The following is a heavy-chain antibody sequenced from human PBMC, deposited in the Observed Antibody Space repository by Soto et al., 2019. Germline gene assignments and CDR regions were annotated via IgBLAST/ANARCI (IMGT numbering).Heavy chain of an antibody. Sequence: LRLSCVASGFTFTSYELNWVRQAPGKGLEWVSYISRSGGTIYYTDSVKGRFTISRDNAKNSLFLQMNSLRVEDTAVYYCVRGGIDYWGQGTLVTVSS. V-gene: IGHV3-48*03. CDR3: VRGGIDY. CDR2: ISRSGGTI. D-gene: IGHD3-16*01. J-gene: IGHJ4*02. CDR1: GFTFTSYE.